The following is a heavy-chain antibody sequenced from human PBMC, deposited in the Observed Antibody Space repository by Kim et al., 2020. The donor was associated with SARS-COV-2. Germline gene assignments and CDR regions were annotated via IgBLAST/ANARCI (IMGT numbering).Heavy chain of an antibody. D-gene: IGHD3-22*01. CDR1: DGSFSDYF. Sequence: SETLSLTCAVYDGSFSDYFWSWIRQPPGEGLEWIAEIHHSGNTNYNPSLKSRVTISVDTSKKHISLKVFSVTAADTAVYYCARTYYGFDYWGQVTLVTVS. J-gene: IGHJ4*02. CDR2: IHHSGNT. V-gene: IGHV4-34*01. CDR3: ARTYYGFDY.